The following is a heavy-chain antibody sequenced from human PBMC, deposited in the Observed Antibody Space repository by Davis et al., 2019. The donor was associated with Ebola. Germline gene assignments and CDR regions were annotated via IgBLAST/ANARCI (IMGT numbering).Heavy chain of an antibody. CDR1: GNSFRSHW. J-gene: IGHJ3*02. CDR2: IYTGASDT. D-gene: IGHD2-8*02. Sequence: GESLKISCKDSGNSFRSHWIGWVRQMLGKGLEWMGIIYTGASDTRYSPSFRGQVTISADKSSKTAFLQCSSLKASDTAMYYCASLRRTITGMDDAFDIWGQGTMVTVSS. CDR3: ASLRRTITGMDDAFDI. V-gene: IGHV5-51*01.